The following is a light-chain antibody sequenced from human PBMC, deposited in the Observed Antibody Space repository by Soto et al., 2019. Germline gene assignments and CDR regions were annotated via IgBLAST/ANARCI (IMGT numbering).Light chain of an antibody. CDR2: EVS. J-gene: IGLJ3*02. Sequence: QSARTQPASVSGSPGQSITISCTGTSSDVGNYQLVSWYQQHLCKAPKLIIYEVSKRPSGLSTRFSGSKSGNTASLTISGLQAEDEADYYCCSYTSSSTWVFGGGTKLTV. V-gene: IGLV2-23*02. CDR1: SSDVGNYQL. CDR3: CSYTSSSTWV.